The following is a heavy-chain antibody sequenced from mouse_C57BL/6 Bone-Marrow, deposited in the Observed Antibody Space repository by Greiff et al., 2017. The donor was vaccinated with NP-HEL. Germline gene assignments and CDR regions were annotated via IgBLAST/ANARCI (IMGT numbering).Heavy chain of an antibody. Sequence: EVKVVESGGGLVKPGGSLKLSCAASGFTFSDYGMHWVRQAPEKGLEWVAYISSGSSTIYYADTVKGRFTISRDNAKNTLFLQMTSLRSEDTAMYYCARASYDSYAMDYWGQGTSVTVSS. CDR2: ISSGSSTI. J-gene: IGHJ4*01. CDR3: ARASYDSYAMDY. V-gene: IGHV5-17*01. D-gene: IGHD2-10*02. CDR1: GFTFSDYG.